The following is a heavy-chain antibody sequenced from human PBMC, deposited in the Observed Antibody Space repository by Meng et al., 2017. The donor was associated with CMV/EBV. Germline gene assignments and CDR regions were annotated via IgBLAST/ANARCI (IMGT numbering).Heavy chain of an antibody. CDR2: IKQGGSEK. Sequence: GESLKISCAASGFTFSSYWMSWVRQAPGKGLEWAANIKQGGSEKYYVDSVKGRFTISRDNAKNSLYLQMNSLRAEDTAVYYCAREEDYYGMDVWGQGTTVTVSS. J-gene: IGHJ6*02. V-gene: IGHV3-7*01. CDR3: AREEDYYGMDV. CDR1: GFTFSSYW.